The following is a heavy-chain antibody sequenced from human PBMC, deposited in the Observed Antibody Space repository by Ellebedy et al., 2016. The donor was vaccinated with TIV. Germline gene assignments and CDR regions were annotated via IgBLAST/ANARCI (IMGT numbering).Heavy chain of an antibody. D-gene: IGHD6-13*01. J-gene: IGHJ5*02. Sequence: MPSETLSLTCTVSGGSISSRSYYWGWIRQPPGKGLEWIGSIYYSGSTYYNPSLKSRVTISVDTSKNQFSLKLSSVTAADTAVYYCARRSSSYSDNLFDPWGQGTLVTVSS. CDR2: IYYSGST. CDR1: GGSISSRSYY. CDR3: ARRSSSYSDNLFDP. V-gene: IGHV4-39*01.